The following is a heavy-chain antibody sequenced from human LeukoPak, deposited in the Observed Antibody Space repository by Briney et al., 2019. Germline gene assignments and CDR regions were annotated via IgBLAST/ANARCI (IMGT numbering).Heavy chain of an antibody. V-gene: IGHV3-43*02. Sequence: GGSLRLSCVGSGFTFDDVAMHWVRQAPGRGLEWVSLISGDGVATYYGASLKGRFTISRDNSKNSLYLQMNSLRVEDTALYYCAKGNGDFSHFYNGMDVWGRGTTVTVPS. CDR2: ISGDGVAT. J-gene: IGHJ6*02. D-gene: IGHD4-17*01. CDR1: GFTFDDVA. CDR3: AKGNGDFSHFYNGMDV.